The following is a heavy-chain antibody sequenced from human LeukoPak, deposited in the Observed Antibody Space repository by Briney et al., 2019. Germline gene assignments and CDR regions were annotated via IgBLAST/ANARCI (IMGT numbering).Heavy chain of an antibody. CDR1: GGSISSYC. Sequence: PSETLSLTCTVSGGSISSYCWSWIRQPPGKGLEWIGYIYYSGSTNYNPSLKSRVTISVDTSKNQFSLKLSSVTAADTAVYYCARSIDLEFDPWGQGTLVTVSS. D-gene: IGHD3-9*01. CDR3: ARSIDLEFDP. V-gene: IGHV4-59*01. CDR2: IYYSGST. J-gene: IGHJ5*02.